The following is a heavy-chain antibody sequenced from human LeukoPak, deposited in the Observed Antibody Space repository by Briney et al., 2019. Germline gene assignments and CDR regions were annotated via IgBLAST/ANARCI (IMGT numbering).Heavy chain of an antibody. D-gene: IGHD3-9*01. CDR3: AIRGYYDILTGYYYYYYYMDV. CDR1: GFTFSTYG. J-gene: IGHJ6*03. V-gene: IGHV3-23*01. CDR2: ISGSGGST. Sequence: GGTLRLSCAASGFTFSTYGMSWVRQAPGKGLKWVSAISGSGGSTYYADSVKGRFTISRDNSKNTLYLQMNSLRAEDTAVYYCAIRGYYDILTGYYYYYYYMDVWGKGTTVTISS.